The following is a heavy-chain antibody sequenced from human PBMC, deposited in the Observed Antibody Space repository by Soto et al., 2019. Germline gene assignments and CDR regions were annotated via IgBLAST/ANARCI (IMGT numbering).Heavy chain of an antibody. V-gene: IGHV3-30*18. D-gene: IGHD3-22*01. CDR2: ISYDGNNE. J-gene: IGHJ4*02. Sequence: QVQLVESGGGVVQPGRSLRLSCAASGFTFSSYGMHWVRQAPGKGLEWVAVISYDGNNEHYADSVKGRFTISRDNSKNKLLLQTNRLRAEDTAVYYCAKDTYYHDSSGYYVFDTWGQGTLVTVSS. CDR1: GFTFSSYG. CDR3: AKDTYYHDSSGYYVFDT.